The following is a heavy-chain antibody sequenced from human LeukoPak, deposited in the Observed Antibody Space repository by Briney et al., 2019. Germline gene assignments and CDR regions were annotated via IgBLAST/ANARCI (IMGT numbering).Heavy chain of an antibody. D-gene: IGHD1-1*01. Sequence: GGSLRLSCAASGFTFSSYTMHWVRQAPGKGLEWVAVISYDGSNKYYADSVKGRFTISRDNSKNTLYLQMNSLRAEDTAVYYCAGTTGIARDVWFDPWGQGTLVTVSS. CDR3: AGTTGIARDVWFDP. CDR1: GFTFSSYT. J-gene: IGHJ5*02. CDR2: ISYDGSNK. V-gene: IGHV3-30-3*01.